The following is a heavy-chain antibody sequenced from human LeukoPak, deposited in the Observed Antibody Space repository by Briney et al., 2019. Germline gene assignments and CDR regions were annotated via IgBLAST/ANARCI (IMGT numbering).Heavy chain of an antibody. CDR3: ARGHYGMDV. V-gene: IGHV3-11*06. Sequence: PGGSLRLSCAASGFIFSDYYMTWIRQAPGKGLEWVSYISSSSSYTNYADSVKGRFTISRDNAKNSPYLQLNSLRAEDSAVYYCARGHYGMDVWGQGTTVTVSS. J-gene: IGHJ6*02. CDR1: GFIFSDYY. CDR2: ISSSSSYT.